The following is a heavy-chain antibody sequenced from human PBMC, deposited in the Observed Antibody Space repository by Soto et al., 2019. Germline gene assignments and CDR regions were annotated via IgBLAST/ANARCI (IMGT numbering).Heavy chain of an antibody. J-gene: IGHJ4*02. CDR2: INPYNGNT. CDR1: GYPFTSYG. V-gene: IGHV1-18*04. D-gene: IGHD1-1*01. CDR3: ARNLASVLDY. Sequence: QFQLVQSGGEVKRPGASVKVSCKASGYPFTSYGISWGRQAPGQGLEWMGWINPYNGNTKYEQKCQGRVTMTTHTSTTTAYMELRSLSHDDTAVYDCARNLASVLDYWGQGSLFTVSS.